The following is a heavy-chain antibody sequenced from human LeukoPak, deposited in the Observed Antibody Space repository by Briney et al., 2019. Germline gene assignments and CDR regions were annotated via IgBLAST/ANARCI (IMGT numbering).Heavy chain of an antibody. V-gene: IGHV3-66*01. CDR1: GFAVSSNY. CDR3: ARALFRGVNPAFDY. CDR2: IYSGGST. J-gene: IGHJ4*02. Sequence: PGGSLRPSCAASGFAVSSNYMSWVRQAPGKGLEWVSVIYSGGSTYYADSVKGRFTISRDNSKNTLYLQMNSLRAEDTAAYYCARALFRGVNPAFDYWGQGALVTVSS. D-gene: IGHD3-10*01.